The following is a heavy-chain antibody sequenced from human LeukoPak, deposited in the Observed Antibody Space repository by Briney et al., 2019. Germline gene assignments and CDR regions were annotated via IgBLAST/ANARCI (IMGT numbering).Heavy chain of an antibody. Sequence: GGSLRLSCAASGFTFSSYAMSWVRQAPGKGLEWVSAISGSGGSTYYADSVKGRFTISRGNSKNTLYLQMNSLRAEDTAVYYCAKLEAHEYFQHWGQGTLVTVSS. CDR2: ISGSGGST. CDR3: AKLEAHEYFQH. V-gene: IGHV3-23*01. CDR1: GFTFSSYA. J-gene: IGHJ1*01.